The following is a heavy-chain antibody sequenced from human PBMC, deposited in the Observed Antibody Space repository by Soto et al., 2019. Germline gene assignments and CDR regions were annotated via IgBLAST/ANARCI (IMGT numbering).Heavy chain of an antibody. D-gene: IGHD6-13*01. CDR3: AGGSSWYRGHYMDV. CDR1: GFTFSGYW. CDR2: IRSDASTT. J-gene: IGHJ6*03. Sequence: GGSLRLSCAASGFTFSGYWMHWVRQAPGKGPVWVSGIRSDASTTSYADSVKGRFTISRDSAKSTVYLQMNSLRSEDTAVYYCAGGSSWYRGHYMDVWGKGTTVTVSS. V-gene: IGHV3-74*01.